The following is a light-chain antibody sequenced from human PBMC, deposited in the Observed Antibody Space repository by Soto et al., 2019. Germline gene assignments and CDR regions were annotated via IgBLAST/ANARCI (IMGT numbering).Light chain of an antibody. J-gene: IGLJ3*02. Sequence: QSVLTQPPSVSGAPGQRVTISCTGSSSNIGAGYDVHWYQQLPGTAPKLLIYGDNNRPSGVPDRFSGSKSGTSASLAITGLQAEAEADYYCQSYDSSLSAWVFGGGTKLTVL. V-gene: IGLV1-40*01. CDR2: GDN. CDR3: QSYDSSLSAWV. CDR1: SSNIGAGYD.